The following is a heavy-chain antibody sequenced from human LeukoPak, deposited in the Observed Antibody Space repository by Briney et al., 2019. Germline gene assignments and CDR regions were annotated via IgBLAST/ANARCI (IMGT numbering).Heavy chain of an antibody. J-gene: IGHJ4*02. CDR1: GFTFGFTFRSFW. CDR3: ARAGSLWFGESKFDY. D-gene: IGHD3-10*01. Sequence: GGSLRLSCTASGFTFGFTFRSFWMSWVRQAPGMGLEWAANINQDGSEKYYVDSVKGRFTISRDNAKNSLYLQMNSLRAEDTAIYYCARAGSLWFGESKFDYWGQGTLVTVSS. V-gene: IGHV3-7*03. CDR2: INQDGSEK.